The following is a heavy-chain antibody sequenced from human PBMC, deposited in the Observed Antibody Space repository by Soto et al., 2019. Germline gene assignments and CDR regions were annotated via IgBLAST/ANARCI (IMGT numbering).Heavy chain of an antibody. J-gene: IGHJ6*03. D-gene: IGHD4-4*01. Sequence: ASVKVSCKASGYTFTSYDINWVRQATGQGLEWMGWMNPNSGNTGYAQKFQGRVTMTRNTSISTAYMELSSLRSEDTAVYYCARGVPAVTTYYYYYYMDVWGKGTTVTVSS. CDR3: ARGVPAVTTYYYYYYMDV. CDR2: MNPNSGNT. V-gene: IGHV1-8*01. CDR1: GYTFTSYD.